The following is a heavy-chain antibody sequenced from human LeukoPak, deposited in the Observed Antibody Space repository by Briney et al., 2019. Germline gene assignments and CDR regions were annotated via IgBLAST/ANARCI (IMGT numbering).Heavy chain of an antibody. J-gene: IGHJ3*02. CDR1: GDSISTTDW. CDR3: ARDGAATVAGYAFDI. Sequence: SETLSLTCAVSGDSISTTDWWSWVRQPPGKGLEWIGQIYHGGSTNYNPSLKSRVTISVDKSKNQFSLKLISLTAADTAVYYCARDGAATVAGYAFDIWGQGTMVTVSS. CDR2: IYHGGST. V-gene: IGHV4-4*02. D-gene: IGHD6-19*01.